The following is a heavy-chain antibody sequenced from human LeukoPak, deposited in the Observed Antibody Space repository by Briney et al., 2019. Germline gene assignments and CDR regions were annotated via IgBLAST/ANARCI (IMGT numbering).Heavy chain of an antibody. D-gene: IGHD6-19*01. Sequence: ASVKVSCKASGYTFTSYYMHWVRQAPGQGLEWMGIINPSDGSTTNPQKFQGRVSMTRDMSTATLYMEMTNLTSEDTAVYFCARAWLEHDYFDYWGQGTRDTVSS. J-gene: IGHJ4*02. CDR1: GYTFTSYY. CDR2: INPSDGST. V-gene: IGHV1-46*01. CDR3: ARAWLEHDYFDY.